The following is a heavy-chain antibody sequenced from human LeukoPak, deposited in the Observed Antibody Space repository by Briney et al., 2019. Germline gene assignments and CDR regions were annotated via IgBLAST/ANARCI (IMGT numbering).Heavy chain of an antibody. CDR1: GGSFSGYY. CDR2: INHSGST. V-gene: IGHV4-34*01. Sequence: PSETLSLTCAVYGGSFSGYYWSWIRQPPGKGLEWIGEINHSGSTNCNPSLKSRVTISVDTSKNQFSLKLSSVTAADTAVYYCARGRGVTIFGVVTLRYWGQGTLVTVSS. J-gene: IGHJ4*02. CDR3: ARGRGVTIFGVVTLRY. D-gene: IGHD3-3*01.